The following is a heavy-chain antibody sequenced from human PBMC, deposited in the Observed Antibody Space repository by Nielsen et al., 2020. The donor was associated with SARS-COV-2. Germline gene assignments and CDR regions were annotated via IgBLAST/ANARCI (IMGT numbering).Heavy chain of an antibody. CDR1: GFTFSDSF. CDR2: ISGSGSYT. D-gene: IGHD2-15*01. J-gene: IGHJ1*01. V-gene: IGHV3-11*03. CDR3: ARSGHCNGGICYFTEYFQD. Sequence: WGSLRLSCTASGFTFSDSFMSWIRQAPGKGLEWVSYISGSGSYTNYADSLKGRFTISRDNAKNSLYLQMDSLRADDTAFYYCARSGHCNGGICYFTEYFQDWGQGTLVTVSS.